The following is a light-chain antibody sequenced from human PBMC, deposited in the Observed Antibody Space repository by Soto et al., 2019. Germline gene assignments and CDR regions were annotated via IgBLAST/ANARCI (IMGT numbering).Light chain of an antibody. CDR2: EAS. CDR3: HQRQRWPRT. Sequence: EILLKQSPSTLSASPGERATRSCRASQTVGVRLAWYQPKPGQAPRLLIYEASNRAAGVPGRFSGSGSGTDYTLTITRLEPEDFEFYYCHQRQRWPRTFGQGTKVDIK. CDR1: QTVGVR. J-gene: IGKJ1*01. V-gene: IGKV3-11*01.